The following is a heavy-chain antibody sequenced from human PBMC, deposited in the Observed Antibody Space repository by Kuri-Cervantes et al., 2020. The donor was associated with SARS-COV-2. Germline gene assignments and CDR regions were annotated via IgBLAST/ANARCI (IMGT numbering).Heavy chain of an antibody. V-gene: IGHV3-7*01. CDR2: IKQDGSEK. CDR1: GFTFSSYW. D-gene: IGHD1-20*01. J-gene: IGHJ6*03. Sequence: GESLKISCAASGFTFSSYWMSWVRQAPGKGLEWVANIKQDGSEKYYVDSVKGRFTISRDNAKNSLYLQMNSLRAEDTAVYYCARGGGITGTYYYYYYMDVWGKGNTVNVSS. CDR3: ARGGGITGTYYYYYYMDV.